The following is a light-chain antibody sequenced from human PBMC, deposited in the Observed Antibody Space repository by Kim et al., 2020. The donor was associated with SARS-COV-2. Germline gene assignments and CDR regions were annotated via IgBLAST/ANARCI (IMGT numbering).Light chain of an antibody. V-gene: IGKV1-16*02. CDR1: QSISNH. CDR2: AAS. Sequence: SASVGDRVTITCRASQSISNHLAWFQQKPGNAPKSLIFAASSLQSGVPSNFSGSGSGTDFTLTITSLQPEDFATYYCQQYSTYPFTFGGGTKLEI. J-gene: IGKJ4*01. CDR3: QQYSTYPFT.